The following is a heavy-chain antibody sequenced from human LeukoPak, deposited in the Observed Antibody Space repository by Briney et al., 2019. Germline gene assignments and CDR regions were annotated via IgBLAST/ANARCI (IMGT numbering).Heavy chain of an antibody. J-gene: IGHJ5*02. V-gene: IGHV5-51*01. CDR2: IYPGDSDT. CDR1: GYSFTSYW. D-gene: IGHD3-10*01. Sequence: GESLKISCKGSGYSFTSYWIGWVRQMPRKGLEWMGIIYPGDSDTRYSPSFQGQVTISADKSISTAYLQWSGLKASDTAMYYCARHLVPSDGSSYYYGSGSQGWFDPWGQGTLVTVSS. CDR3: ARHLVPSDGSSYYYGSGSQGWFDP.